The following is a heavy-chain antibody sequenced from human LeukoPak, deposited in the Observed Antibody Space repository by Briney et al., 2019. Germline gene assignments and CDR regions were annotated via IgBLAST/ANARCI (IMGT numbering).Heavy chain of an antibody. CDR3: AKDISPGDIVVVPAAPSFDY. CDR1: GFTFDDYA. CDR2: ISWNSGSI. D-gene: IGHD2-2*01. Sequence: PGGSLRLSCAASGFTFDDYAMHWDRQAPGKGLEWVSGISWNSGSIGYADSVKGRFTISRDNAKNSLYLQMNSLRAEDTALYYCAKDISPGDIVVVPAAPSFDYWGQGTLVTVSS. J-gene: IGHJ4*02. V-gene: IGHV3-9*01.